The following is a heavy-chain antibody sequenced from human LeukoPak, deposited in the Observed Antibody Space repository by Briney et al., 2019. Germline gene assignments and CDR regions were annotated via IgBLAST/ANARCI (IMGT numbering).Heavy chain of an antibody. V-gene: IGHV4-4*02. J-gene: IGHJ3*02. D-gene: IGHD2-15*01. CDR1: GGSINSNNW. Sequence: SETLSLTCAVSGGSINSNNWWSWIRQPPGKGLEWIGEINHSGSTNYNPSLKSRVTISVDTSKNQFSLKLSSVTAADTAVYYCARRDVVVAARYAFDIWGQGTMVTVSS. CDR2: INHSGST. CDR3: ARRDVVVAARYAFDI.